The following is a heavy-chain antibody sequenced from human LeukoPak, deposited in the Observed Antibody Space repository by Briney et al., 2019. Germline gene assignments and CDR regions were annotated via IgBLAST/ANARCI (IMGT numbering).Heavy chain of an antibody. CDR3: ARDLIQPPFDY. CDR2: ISGSSSYI. V-gene: IGHV3-21*01. CDR1: GFTFSSYS. D-gene: IGHD5-18*01. J-gene: IGHJ4*02. Sequence: PGGSLRLSCAASGFTFSSYSMNWVRQAPGKGLEWVSSISGSSSYIYYADSVKGRFTISRDNAKNSLYLQMNSLRAEDTAVYYCARDLIQPPFDYWGQGTLVTVSS.